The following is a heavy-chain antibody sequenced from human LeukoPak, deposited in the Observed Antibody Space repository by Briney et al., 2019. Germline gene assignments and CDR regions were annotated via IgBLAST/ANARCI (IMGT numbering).Heavy chain of an antibody. J-gene: IGHJ5*02. V-gene: IGHV4-38-2*02. CDR3: AIDLLWFGEHWFDP. CDR2: ISHSGST. D-gene: IGHD3-10*01. Sequence: SETLSLTCTVSGYSLSSGYYWGGIRQPPGKGLGWIGSISHSGSTYYNPSLTGRSTISVDTTKNHFSLKLGSVTPADTGVYYCAIDLLWFGEHWFDPWGQGTLVTVSS. CDR1: GYSLSSGYY.